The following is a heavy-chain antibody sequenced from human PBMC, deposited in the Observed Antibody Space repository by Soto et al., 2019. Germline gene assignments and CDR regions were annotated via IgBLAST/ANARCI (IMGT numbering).Heavy chain of an antibody. CDR3: ARGEQWLTPFDY. CDR1: GGSISSYY. CDR2: IYYSGST. D-gene: IGHD6-19*01. J-gene: IGHJ4*02. V-gene: IGHV4-59*01. Sequence: SETLSLTCTVSGGSISSYYWSWIRHPPGKGLEWIGYIYYSGSTNYNPSLKSRVTISVDTSKNQFSLKLSSVTAADTAVYYCARGEQWLTPFDYWGQGTLVTVSS.